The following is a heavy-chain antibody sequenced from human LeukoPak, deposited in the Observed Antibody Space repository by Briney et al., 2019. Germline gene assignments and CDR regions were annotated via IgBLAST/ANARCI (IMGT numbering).Heavy chain of an antibody. CDR2: IYRSGST. Sequence: SETLSLTCSVSGYSISSGYYWVWIRQPPGKGLEWIGSIYRSGSTNYNPSLKSRVTISVDTSQNQFSLKVNSVTAADTAVYYCARGDCSSTICYSPMDVWGKGTTVTVSS. J-gene: IGHJ6*03. CDR1: GYSISSGYY. D-gene: IGHD2-2*01. CDR3: ARGDCSSTICYSPMDV. V-gene: IGHV4-38-2*02.